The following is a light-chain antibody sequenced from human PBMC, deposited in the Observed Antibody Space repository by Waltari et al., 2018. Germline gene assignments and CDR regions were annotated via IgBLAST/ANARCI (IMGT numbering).Light chain of an antibody. CDR3: QQYDTWPRT. Sequence: EKVMTQSPATLPVSPGERATLSCRASQSVSSNLAWYQQKPGQAPRLLVYGASTRATGIPARFSGSGSGTEFTLTISSLQSDDCAVYYCQQYDTWPRTFGQGTKVEIK. V-gene: IGKV3-15*01. J-gene: IGKJ1*01. CDR1: QSVSSN. CDR2: GAS.